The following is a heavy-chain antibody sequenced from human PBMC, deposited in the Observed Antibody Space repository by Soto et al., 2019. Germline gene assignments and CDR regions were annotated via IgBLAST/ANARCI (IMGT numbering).Heavy chain of an antibody. V-gene: IGHV3-23*01. J-gene: IGHJ4*02. CDR3: AKVIFQSALSIDYGDYEFFFPGAAADY. D-gene: IGHD4-17*01. CDR2: ISGSGGST. Sequence: GGSLRLSCAASGFTFSSYAMSWVRQAPGKGLEWVSAISGSGGSTYYADSVKGRFTISRDNSKNTLYLQMNSLRAEDTAVYYCAKVIFQSALSIDYGDYEFFFPGAAADYWGQGTLVTVSS. CDR1: GFTFSSYA.